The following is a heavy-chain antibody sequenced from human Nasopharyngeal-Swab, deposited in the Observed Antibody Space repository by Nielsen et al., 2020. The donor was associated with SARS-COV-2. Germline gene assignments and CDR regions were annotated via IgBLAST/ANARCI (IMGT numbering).Heavy chain of an antibody. CDR2: ISAYNGNT. V-gene: IGHV1-18*01. D-gene: IGHD2-15*01. J-gene: IGHJ6*02. Sequence: ASVKVSCKASGYTFTNYAMNWVRQAPGQGLEWMGWISAYNGNTNYAQKLQGRVTMTTDTSTSTAYMELRSLRSDDTTVYYCARGIVVVVAATIAYYYYGMDVWGQGTTVTVSS. CDR3: ARGIVVVVAATIAYYYYGMDV. CDR1: GYTFTNYA.